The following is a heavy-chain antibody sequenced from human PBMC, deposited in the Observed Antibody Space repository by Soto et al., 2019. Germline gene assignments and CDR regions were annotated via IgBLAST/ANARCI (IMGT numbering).Heavy chain of an antibody. CDR2: IKSKTDGGTT. V-gene: IGHV3-15*01. J-gene: IGHJ4*02. D-gene: IGHD6-19*01. Sequence: EVQLVESGGGLVKPGGSLRLSCAASGFTFSNAWMSWVRQAPGKGLEWVGRIKSKTDGGTTDYAAPVKGRFTISRVDSKNTLYLQMNSLKTEDTAVYYCTTGNIGLAVAIDYWGQGTLVTVSS. CDR1: GFTFSNAW. CDR3: TTGNIGLAVAIDY.